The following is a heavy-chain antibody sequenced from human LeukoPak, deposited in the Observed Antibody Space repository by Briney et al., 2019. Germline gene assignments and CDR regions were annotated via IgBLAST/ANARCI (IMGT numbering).Heavy chain of an antibody. D-gene: IGHD6-19*01. CDR2: ISYDGGNK. J-gene: IGHJ6*02. CDR1: GFTFSSYG. Sequence: GRSLRLSCAASGFTFSSYGMHWVRQAPGKGLEWVAVISYDGGNKYYADSVKGRFTISRDNSKNTLYLQMNSLRAEDTAVYYCAKDLYSSGWYRVNYYYYGMDVWGQGTTVTVSS. CDR3: AKDLYSSGWYRVNYYYYGMDV. V-gene: IGHV3-30*18.